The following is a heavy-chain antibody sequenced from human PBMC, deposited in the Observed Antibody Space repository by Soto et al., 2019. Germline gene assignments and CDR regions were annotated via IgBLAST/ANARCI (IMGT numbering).Heavy chain of an antibody. CDR2: IYHSGST. CDR1: GGSISSGGYS. D-gene: IGHD6-25*01. Sequence: QLQLQESGSGLVKPSQTLSLTCAVSGGSISSGGYSWSWIRQPPGKGLEWIGYIYHSGSTYYNPSLTGRVTISVDRSKNQFSLKLSSVTAADTAVYYCASAGGLGAAAADYWGQGTLVTVSS. J-gene: IGHJ4*02. CDR3: ASAGGLGAAAADY. V-gene: IGHV4-30-2*01.